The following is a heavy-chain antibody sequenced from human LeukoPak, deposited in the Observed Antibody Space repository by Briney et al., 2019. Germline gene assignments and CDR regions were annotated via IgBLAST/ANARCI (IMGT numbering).Heavy chain of an antibody. CDR1: GFTFSSYD. J-gene: IGHJ4*02. D-gene: IGHD2-8*01. CDR3: AKDLVYALDY. CDR2: ISYDGSNK. Sequence: GGSLRLSCAASGFTFSSYDMHWVRQAPGKGLEWVAVISYDGSNKYYADSVKGRFTISRDNSKNTLYLQMNSLRAEDTAVYYCAKDLVYALDYWGQGTLVTVSS. V-gene: IGHV3-30*18.